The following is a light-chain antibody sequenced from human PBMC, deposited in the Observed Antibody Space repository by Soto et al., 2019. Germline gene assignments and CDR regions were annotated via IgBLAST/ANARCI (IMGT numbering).Light chain of an antibody. CDR3: QQHNSYPRT. J-gene: IGKJ1*01. CDR1: QSVGTS. Sequence: DIQMTQSPPSLSASVGSRVTITCQASQSVGTSLNWYQQKSGRPPNLIIYWASTWQSGVPSRFSGSGSGTDFTLTISSLQPEDVATYYCQQHNSYPRTFGQGTKVDIK. V-gene: IGKV1-39*01. CDR2: WAS.